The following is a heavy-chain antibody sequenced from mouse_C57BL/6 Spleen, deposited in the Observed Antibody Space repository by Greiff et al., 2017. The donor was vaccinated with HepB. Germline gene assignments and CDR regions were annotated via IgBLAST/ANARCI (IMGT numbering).Heavy chain of an antibody. CDR1: GYTFTSYW. V-gene: IGHV1-59*01. Sequence: QVQLQQPGAELVRPGTSVKLSCKASGYTFTSYWMHWVKQRPGQGLEWIGVIDPSDSYTNYNQKFKGKATLTVDTSSSTAYMQLSSLTSEDSAVYYCARKSLYFGYWGQGTTLTVSS. CDR3: ARKSLYFGY. J-gene: IGHJ2*01. D-gene: IGHD6-1*01. CDR2: IDPSDSYT.